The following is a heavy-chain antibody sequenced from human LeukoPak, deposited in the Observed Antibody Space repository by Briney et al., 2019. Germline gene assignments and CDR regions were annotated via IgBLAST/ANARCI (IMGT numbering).Heavy chain of an antibody. V-gene: IGHV3-21*01. J-gene: IGHJ4*02. CDR3: ARARGIVGAEYGY. Sequence: PGGSLRLSCAASGFTFSSYSMNWVRQAPGKGLEWVSSISSSSGYIYYADSVKGRFTISRDNAKNSLYLQMNSLRAEDTAVYYCARARGIVGAEYGYWGQGTLVTVSS. D-gene: IGHD1-26*01. CDR2: ISSSSGYI. CDR1: GFTFSSYS.